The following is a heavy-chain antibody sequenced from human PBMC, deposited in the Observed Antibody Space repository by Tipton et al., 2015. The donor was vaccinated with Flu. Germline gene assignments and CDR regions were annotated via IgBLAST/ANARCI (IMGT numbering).Heavy chain of an antibody. CDR2: IYHSGSP. Sequence: TLSLTCVVSGGSISSGGYCWSWIRQPPGKGLEWIGHIYHSGSPHYNASLKSRVTISVDRSKNHYSLNLTSVTAADTAVYYCAREGSLRYFDWIPSNWFDSWGQGTPVAVSS. CDR3: AREGSLRYFDWIPSNWFDS. J-gene: IGHJ5*01. CDR1: GGSISSGGYC. D-gene: IGHD3-9*01. V-gene: IGHV4-30-2*01.